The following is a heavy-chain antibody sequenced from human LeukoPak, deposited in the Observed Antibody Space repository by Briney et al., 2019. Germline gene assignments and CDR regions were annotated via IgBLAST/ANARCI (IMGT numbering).Heavy chain of an antibody. CDR3: AKRGVVIRVILVGFHKEAYYFDS. D-gene: IGHD3-22*01. CDR2: ISGSGGST. V-gene: IGHV3-23*01. J-gene: IGHJ4*02. CDR1: GITLSNYG. Sequence: GGSLRLSCAVSGITLSNYGMSWVRQAPGKGLEWVAGISGSGGSTSYADSVKGRFTISRDNPKNTLFLQMNSLRAEDTAVYFCAKRGVVIRVILVGFHKEAYYFDSWGQGALVTVSS.